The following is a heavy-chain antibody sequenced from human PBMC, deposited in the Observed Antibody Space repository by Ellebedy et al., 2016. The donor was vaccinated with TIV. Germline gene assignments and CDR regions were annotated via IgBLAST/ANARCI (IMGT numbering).Heavy chain of an antibody. CDR3: ARGQWLHFY. Sequence: PGGSLRLSCAVSGLPFSTYNMNWVRQAPGPGLEWVANIKHDGSEKNYVDSVKGRFTISRDNAKNSLYLQMNSLRAEDTAVYYCARGQWLHFYWGQGTLVTVSS. CDR1: GLPFSTYN. V-gene: IGHV3-7*01. J-gene: IGHJ4*02. D-gene: IGHD6-19*01. CDR2: IKHDGSEK.